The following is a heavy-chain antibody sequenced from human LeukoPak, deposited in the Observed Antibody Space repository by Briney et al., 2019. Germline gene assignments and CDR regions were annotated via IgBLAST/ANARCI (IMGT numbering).Heavy chain of an antibody. D-gene: IGHD3-10*01. Sequence: ASVKVSCKASGGTFSSYAISWVRQAPGQGLEWMGGIIPIFGTANYAQKFQGRVTITADESTSTAYMELRSLRSDDTAVYYCARLSNYYGSGSYLDYWGQGTLVTVSS. CDR3: ARLSNYYGSGSYLDY. CDR1: GGTFSSYA. V-gene: IGHV1-69*01. CDR2: IIPIFGTA. J-gene: IGHJ4*02.